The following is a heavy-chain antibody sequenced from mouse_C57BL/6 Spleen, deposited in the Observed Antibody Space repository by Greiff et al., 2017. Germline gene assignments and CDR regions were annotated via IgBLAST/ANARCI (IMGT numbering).Heavy chain of an antibody. CDR1: GFTFSNYW. J-gene: IGHJ3*01. V-gene: IGHV6-3*01. CDR2: IRLKSDNYAT. CDR3: TPGDYGSSPWFAY. D-gene: IGHD1-1*01. Sequence: EVKLEESGGGLVQPGGSMKLSCVASGFTFSNYWMNWVRQSPEKGLEWVAQIRLKSDNYATHYAESVKGRFTISRDDSKSSVYLQMNNLRAEDTGIYYCTPGDYGSSPWFAYWGQGTLVTVSA.